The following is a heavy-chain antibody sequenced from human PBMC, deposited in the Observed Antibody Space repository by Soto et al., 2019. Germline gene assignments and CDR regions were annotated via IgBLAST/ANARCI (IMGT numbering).Heavy chain of an antibody. CDR2: INPSGERT. CDR1: GYTFTSDY. J-gene: IGHJ4*02. V-gene: IGHV1-46*01. CDR3: ASGYSYGLKDG. Sequence: QVQLVQSGAEEKKPGASVKVSCKASGYTFTSDYIHWVRQAPGQGLEWMGIINPSGERTSYAQKFQGRVTMTRDTSTSTVYMDLSSRTSEDTAVYYCASGYSYGLKDGWGQGTLVTVSS. D-gene: IGHD5-18*01.